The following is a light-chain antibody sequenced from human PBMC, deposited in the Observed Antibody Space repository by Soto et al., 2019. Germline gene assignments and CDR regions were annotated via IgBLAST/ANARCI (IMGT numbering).Light chain of an antibody. CDR2: TND. Sequence: QSVLTQPPSASGTPGQMVTISCSGSSSNIGSNTVNWYQQLPGTAPKLLIYTNDQRPSGVPDRFSGSKSGTSASLVISGLQFEDEADYHCSSWDDNLDAEVFGAGTKVTVL. CDR1: SSNIGSNT. V-gene: IGLV1-44*01. CDR3: SSWDDNLDAEV. J-gene: IGLJ1*01.